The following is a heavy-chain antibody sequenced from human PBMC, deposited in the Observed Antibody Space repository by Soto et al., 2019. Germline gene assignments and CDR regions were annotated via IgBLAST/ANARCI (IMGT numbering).Heavy chain of an antibody. CDR3: ARSAIPRGGWFRP. CDR2: IYASGST. CDR1: DDSLITYY. Sequence: SETLSLTCNVSDDSLITYYWSWIRQPAGKGLEWIGRIYASGSTNYNPSLKGRVSMSVDTSKKQFSLKMISVTAADTAMYYCARSAIPRGGWFRPWGQGVLVTVSS. J-gene: IGHJ5*02. V-gene: IGHV4-4*07. D-gene: IGHD2-15*01.